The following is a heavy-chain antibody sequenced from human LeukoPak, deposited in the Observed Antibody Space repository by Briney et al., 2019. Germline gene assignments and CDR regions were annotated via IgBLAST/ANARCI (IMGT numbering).Heavy chain of an antibody. Sequence: PSETLSLTCTVSGGSISSSSYYWGWIRQPPGEGLEWIGSIYYSGSTYYNPSLKSRVTISVDTSKNQFSLKLSSVTAADTAVYYCARDLLGTYDAFDIWGQGTMVTVSS. CDR3: ARDLLGTYDAFDI. V-gene: IGHV4-39*07. J-gene: IGHJ3*02. CDR2: IYYSGST. D-gene: IGHD7-27*01. CDR1: GGSISSSSYY.